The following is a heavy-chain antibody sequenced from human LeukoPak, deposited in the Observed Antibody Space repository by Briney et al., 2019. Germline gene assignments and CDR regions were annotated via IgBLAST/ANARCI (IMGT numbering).Heavy chain of an antibody. J-gene: IGHJ4*02. V-gene: IGHV3-7*01. CDR2: IKQDGSDK. CDR1: GFIFSSYW. CDR3: ARRGWYYFDY. Sequence: PGGSLRLSCAASGFIFSSYWMSWVRQAPGKGLEWVANIKQDGSDKYYVDSVKGRFTISRDNAKNSLYLQMSSLRAEDTAVYYCARRGWYYFDYWGQGTLVTVSS.